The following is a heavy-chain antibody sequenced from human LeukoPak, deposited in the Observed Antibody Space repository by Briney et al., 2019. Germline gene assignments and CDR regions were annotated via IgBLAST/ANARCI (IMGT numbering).Heavy chain of an antibody. CDR2: INHSGST. CDR1: GGSFSGYY. Sequence: PSETLSLTCAVYGGSFSGYYWSWIRQPPGKGLEWIGEINHSGSTNYNPSLKSRVTISVDTSKNQSSLKLSAGTAADTAVYYCARGIVWGPPTRRYCSSTSCYNGGWFDPWGQGTLVTVSS. CDR3: ARGIVWGPPTRRYCSSTSCYNGGWFDP. D-gene: IGHD2-2*02. J-gene: IGHJ5*02. V-gene: IGHV4-34*01.